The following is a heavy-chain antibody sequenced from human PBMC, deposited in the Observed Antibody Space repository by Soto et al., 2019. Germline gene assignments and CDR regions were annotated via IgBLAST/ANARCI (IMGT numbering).Heavy chain of an antibody. D-gene: IGHD3-10*01. J-gene: IGHJ6*02. V-gene: IGHV1-3*01. CDR3: ESYGSGSYYTLYPLKPDAIPCYGQPNYYYYYGMDV. CDR1: GYTFTRYA. CDR2: INARNGKT. Sequence: ASVKVSCKASGYTFTRYAMHWVRQAPGQGLEWMGWINARNGKTKYSQKFQDRVTITRDTSASTAYMELSSLRSEDTARYYCESYGSGSYYTLYPLKPDAIPCYGQPNYYYYYGMDVWGQGTTVTVSS.